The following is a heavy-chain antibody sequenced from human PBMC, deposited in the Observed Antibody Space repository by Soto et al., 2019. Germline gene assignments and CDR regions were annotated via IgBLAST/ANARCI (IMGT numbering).Heavy chain of an antibody. D-gene: IGHD2-15*01. J-gene: IGHJ6*02. CDR2: IIPIFGTA. V-gene: IGHV1-69*13. CDR1: GGTFSSYS. Sequence: SVKVSCKASGGTFSSYSISWVRQAPGQGLEWMGGIIPIFGTANYAQKFQGRVTITADESTSTAYMELSSLRSEDTAVYYCARDGKGYYYYGMDVWGQGTTVTVSS. CDR3: ARDGKGYYYYGMDV.